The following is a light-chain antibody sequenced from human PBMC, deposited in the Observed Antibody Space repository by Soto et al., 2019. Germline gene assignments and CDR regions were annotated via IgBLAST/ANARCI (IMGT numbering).Light chain of an antibody. CDR2: EVI. V-gene: IGLV2-14*01. CDR1: TSDVGAYNY. J-gene: IGLJ1*01. Sequence: QSALTQPASVSGSPGQSITISCTGTTSDVGAYNYVSWYQQHPGKAPKLIIYEVIYRPSGVSNRFSGSKSGNTASLTISGLQSEDEADYYCDSYTSSRAYVFGIGTKVTVL. CDR3: DSYTSSRAYV.